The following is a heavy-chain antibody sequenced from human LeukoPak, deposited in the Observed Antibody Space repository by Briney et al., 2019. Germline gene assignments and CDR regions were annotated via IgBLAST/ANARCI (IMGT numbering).Heavy chain of an antibody. J-gene: IGHJ3*02. CDR3: ARDPVAGLTPDAFDI. V-gene: IGHV3-21*01. D-gene: IGHD6-19*01. CDR2: ITGSGGTT. CDR1: GFTFSSYA. Sequence: GGSLRLSCAASGFTFSSYAMNWVRQAPGKGLEWVSTITGSGGTTYYADSVKGRFTISRDNAKNSLYLQMNSLRAEDTAVYYCARDPVAGLTPDAFDIWGQGTMVTVSS.